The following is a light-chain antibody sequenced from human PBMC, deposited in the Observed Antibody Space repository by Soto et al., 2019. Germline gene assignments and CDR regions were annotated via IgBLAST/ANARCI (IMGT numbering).Light chain of an antibody. CDR1: SSDVGGYDH. Sequence: QSALTQPASVSGSPGQSITISCTGTSSDVGGYDHVSWYQQHPGKAPKLLIYDDTVRPSGISRRFSGSKSDNTASLAVSGLQPEDEADYYCSSYTNQDTLLFGGGTKVTVL. CDR2: DDT. CDR3: SSYTNQDTLL. J-gene: IGLJ3*02. V-gene: IGLV2-14*03.